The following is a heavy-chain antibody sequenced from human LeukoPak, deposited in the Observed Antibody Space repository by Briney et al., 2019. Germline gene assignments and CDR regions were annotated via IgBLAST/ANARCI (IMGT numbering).Heavy chain of an antibody. CDR1: GYTFTSYY. V-gene: IGHV1-8*02. Sequence: ASVKVSCKASGYTFTSYYIHWVRQAPGQGLEWMGWMNPNSGNTGYAQKFQGRVTMTRNTSISTAYMELSSLRFEDTAVYYCARGGELDPVDYWGQGTLVTVSS. J-gene: IGHJ4*02. D-gene: IGHD3-10*01. CDR2: MNPNSGNT. CDR3: ARGGELDPVDY.